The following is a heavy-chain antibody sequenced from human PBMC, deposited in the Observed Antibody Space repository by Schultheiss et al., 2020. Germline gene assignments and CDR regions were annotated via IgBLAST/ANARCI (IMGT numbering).Heavy chain of an antibody. Sequence: ASVKVSCKVSGYTLSEFSMHWVRQAPGKGLEWMGGSDPEDGETIYAQKFQGRVTMTEDTSTDTAYMELSSLRSEDTAVYYCATDTSGYYPPEYWGQGTLVTVSS. CDR1: GYTLSEFS. J-gene: IGHJ4*02. CDR2: SDPEDGET. V-gene: IGHV1-24*01. CDR3: ATDTSGYYPPEY. D-gene: IGHD3-22*01.